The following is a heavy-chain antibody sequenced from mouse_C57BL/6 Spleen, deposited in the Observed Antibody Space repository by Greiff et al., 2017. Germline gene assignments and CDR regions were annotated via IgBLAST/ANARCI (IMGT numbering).Heavy chain of an antibody. V-gene: IGHV3-6*01. J-gene: IGHJ3*01. D-gene: IGHD2-4*01. Sequence: EVKLQESGPGLVKPSQSLSLTCSVTGYSITSGYYWNWIRQFPGNKLEWMGYISYDGSNNYNPSLKNRISITRDTSKNQFFLKLNSVTTEDTATYYCAREELYDYAWFAYWGQGTLVTVSA. CDR3: AREELYDYAWFAY. CDR1: GYSITSGYY. CDR2: ISYDGSN.